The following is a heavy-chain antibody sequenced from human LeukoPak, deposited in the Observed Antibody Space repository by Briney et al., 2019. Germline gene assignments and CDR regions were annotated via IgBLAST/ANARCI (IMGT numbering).Heavy chain of an antibody. CDR2: IDHTGST. V-gene: IGHV4-59*01. CDR1: DDSITIYY. Sequence: SETLYLTCTVSDDSITIYYWTWIRQPPGKGLEWIGYIDHTGSTNYNPSLTSRVTISRDTSKNHFSLELTSATAADTAVYFCARGRESGYYYYYMDVWGKGTTVTVSS. CDR3: ARGRESGYYYYYMDV. J-gene: IGHJ6*03. D-gene: IGHD3-10*01.